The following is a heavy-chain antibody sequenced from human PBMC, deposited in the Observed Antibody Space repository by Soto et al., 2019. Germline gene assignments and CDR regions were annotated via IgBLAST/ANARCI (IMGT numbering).Heavy chain of an antibody. CDR1: GYTFNFYG. V-gene: IGHV1-18*01. Sequence: QVQLVQSGAEVKKPGASVKVSCKASGYTFNFYGITWVRQAPGQGLEWMGWISGFNGNTNYVADLQGRVTMTTDTSTSTAYMELRGLRSDDTAVYYCARIGVSSGHESPDFDSWGQGTLVTVSS. J-gene: IGHJ4*02. CDR2: ISGFNGNT. D-gene: IGHD3-16*01. CDR3: ARIGVSSGHESPDFDS.